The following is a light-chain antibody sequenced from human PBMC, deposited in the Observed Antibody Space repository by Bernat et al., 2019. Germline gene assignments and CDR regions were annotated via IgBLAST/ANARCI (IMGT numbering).Light chain of an antibody. V-gene: IGKV1-5*03. CDR3: QQYDNWPLT. Sequence: DIQMTQSPSTLSASVGDRVTITYRASQSISGWLAWHQQKPGKAPRLLMYKASSLESGVPSRFSGSGSGTEFTLTISSLQPDDFATYYCQQYDNWPLTFGGGTKVEIK. CDR2: KAS. J-gene: IGKJ4*01. CDR1: QSISGW.